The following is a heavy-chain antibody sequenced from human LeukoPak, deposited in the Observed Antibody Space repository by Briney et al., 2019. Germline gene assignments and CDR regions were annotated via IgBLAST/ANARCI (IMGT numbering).Heavy chain of an antibody. J-gene: IGHJ4*02. CDR3: AKDGERVVVTAYFDY. CDR1: GFTFSSSW. V-gene: IGHV3-74*03. CDR2: ISADGSDV. Sequence: GGSLRLSCAASGFTFSSSWMHWVRQTPGKGLMWVSRISADGSDVKYVDSVKGRFTISRDNSKNTLYLQMNSLRAEDTAVYYCAKDGERVVVTAYFDYWGQGTLVTVSS. D-gene: IGHD2-21*02.